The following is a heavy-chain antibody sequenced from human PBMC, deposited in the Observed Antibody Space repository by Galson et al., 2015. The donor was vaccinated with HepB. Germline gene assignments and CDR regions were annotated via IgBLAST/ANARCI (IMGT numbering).Heavy chain of an antibody. J-gene: IGHJ4*02. CDR3: TRLGDSSGYSSR. CDR2: IRSKANNYAT. D-gene: IGHD2-2*03. CDR1: GFTFSGSA. V-gene: IGHV3-73*01. Sequence: SLRLSCAASGFTFSGSAIHWVRQASGKGPEWVGRIRSKANNYATSYVPSLKGRFTISRDDSKNMAFLHMKSLKTEDTAVYYCTRLGDSSGYSSRWGQGTLVTVS.